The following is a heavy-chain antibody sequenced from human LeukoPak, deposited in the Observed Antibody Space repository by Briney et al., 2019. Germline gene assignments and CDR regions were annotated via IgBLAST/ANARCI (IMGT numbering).Heavy chain of an antibody. Sequence: PGGSLRLSCAASGFTVSSNYMSWVRQPPGKGLEWVSLIYSGGSTYYADSVKGRFTISRDNSKNTVYLQMNSLRAEDTAVYYCARGEQRLHPFSLDYWGQGTLVTVSS. V-gene: IGHV3-53*01. J-gene: IGHJ4*02. D-gene: IGHD4-11*01. CDR1: GFTVSSNY. CDR3: ARGEQRLHPFSLDY. CDR2: IYSGGST.